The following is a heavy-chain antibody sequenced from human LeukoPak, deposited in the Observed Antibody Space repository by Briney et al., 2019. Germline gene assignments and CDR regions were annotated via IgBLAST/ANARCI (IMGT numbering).Heavy chain of an antibody. J-gene: IGHJ4*02. CDR3: AKEAAWGNYLYFDY. Sequence: GGSLRLSCAASGLTFSIYAMSWVRQAPGKGLEWVAAISGGGGGTNYADSVKGRFTISRDNSKNTLYLQMNSLRAEDTAVYYCAKEAAWGNYLYFDYWGQGTLVTVSS. CDR1: GLTFSIYA. D-gene: IGHD1-7*01. V-gene: IGHV3-23*01. CDR2: ISGGGGGT.